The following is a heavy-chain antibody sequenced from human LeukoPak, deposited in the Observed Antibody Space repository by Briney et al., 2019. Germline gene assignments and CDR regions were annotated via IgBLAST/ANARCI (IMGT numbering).Heavy chain of an antibody. V-gene: IGHV1-69*02. Sequence: ASVKVSCKASGGTFSSYIFSWVRQAPGQGLEWMGRVIPILGMTNYPQKFQGRVTITADKSTSTTYMQLTSLTSKDTAVYYCAVSDPAGSDFDYWGQGTLVTVSS. CDR1: GGTFSSYI. CDR2: VIPILGMT. D-gene: IGHD3-10*01. J-gene: IGHJ4*02. CDR3: AVSDPAGSDFDY.